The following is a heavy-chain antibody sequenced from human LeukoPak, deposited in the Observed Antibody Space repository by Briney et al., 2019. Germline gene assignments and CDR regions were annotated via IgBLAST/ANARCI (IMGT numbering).Heavy chain of an antibody. J-gene: IGHJ4*02. D-gene: IGHD2-15*01. V-gene: IGHV1-18*01. CDR2: ISAYNGNT. Sequence: ASVRVSCKASGYTFTSYGISWVRQAPGQGLEWMGWISAYNGNTNYAQKLQGRVTMTTDTSTSTAYMELRSLRSDDSAVYYCARRWTLGYCSGGSCYSPGYYWGQGTLVTVSP. CDR1: GYTFTSYG. CDR3: ARRWTLGYCSGGSCYSPGYY.